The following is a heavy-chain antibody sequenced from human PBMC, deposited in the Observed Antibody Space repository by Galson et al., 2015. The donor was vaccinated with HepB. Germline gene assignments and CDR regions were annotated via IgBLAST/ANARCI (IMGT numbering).Heavy chain of an antibody. D-gene: IGHD2-8*01. CDR1: GYTFTSYY. V-gene: IGHV1-46*01. Sequence: QSGAEVTKPGESLRTSCTASGYTFTSYYMHWVRQAPGQGLEWMGIINPSGGSTSYAQKFQGRVTMTRDTSTSTVYMELSSLRSEDTAVYYCATPGRMVYAILDYWGQGTLVTVSS. J-gene: IGHJ4*02. CDR3: ATPGRMVYAILDY. CDR2: INPSGGST.